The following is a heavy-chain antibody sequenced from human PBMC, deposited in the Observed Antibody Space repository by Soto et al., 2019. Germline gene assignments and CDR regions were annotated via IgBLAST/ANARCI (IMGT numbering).Heavy chain of an antibody. D-gene: IGHD2-15*01. J-gene: IGHJ6*02. CDR1: GFTFSSYA. Sequence: GGSLRLSCAASGFTFSSYAMHWVRQAPGKGLEWVAVISYDGSNKYYADSVKGRFTISRDNSKNTLYLQMNSLRAEDTAVYYCARDPQRIVYYYYGMDVWGQGTTVTVSS. V-gene: IGHV3-30-3*01. CDR3: ARDPQRIVYYYYGMDV. CDR2: ISYDGSNK.